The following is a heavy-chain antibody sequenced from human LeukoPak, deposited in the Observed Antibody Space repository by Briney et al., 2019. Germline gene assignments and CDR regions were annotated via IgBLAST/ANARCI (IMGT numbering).Heavy chain of an antibody. J-gene: IGHJ5*02. Sequence: SETLSLTCTVSGGSISSYYWSWIRQPAGKGLEWIGRIYTTGSTNYNPSLRSRVTMSVDTSKNQFSLTLSSVTAADTAVYYCARTHSSRYNWFDPWGQGTLVTVSS. CDR2: IYTTGST. CDR1: GGSISSYY. V-gene: IGHV4-4*07. CDR3: ARTHSSRYNWFDP. D-gene: IGHD6-13*01.